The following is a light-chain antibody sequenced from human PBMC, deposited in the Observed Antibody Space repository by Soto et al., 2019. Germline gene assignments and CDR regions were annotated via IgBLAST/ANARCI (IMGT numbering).Light chain of an antibody. CDR1: QSLVHSDGSTY. Sequence: DIVMTRTPLSSPVTLGQPASISCRSSQSLVHSDGSTYLSWLHQRPGQPPRLLIYKTSIRFSGVPDRFSGSGAGTDFTLSISRVEAEDVGIYYCMQASQFPFTFGPGTTVDIK. V-gene: IGKV2-24*01. CDR2: KTS. J-gene: IGKJ3*01. CDR3: MQASQFPFT.